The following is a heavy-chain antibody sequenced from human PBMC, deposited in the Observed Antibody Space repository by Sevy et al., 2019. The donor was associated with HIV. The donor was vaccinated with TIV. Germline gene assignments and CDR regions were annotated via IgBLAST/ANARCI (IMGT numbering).Heavy chain of an antibody. J-gene: IGHJ3*02. CDR1: GESFSGYY. CDR3: ARVRCGGDCYLFDI. CDR2: INHSGST. D-gene: IGHD2-21*02. Sequence: SETLSLTCAVYGESFSGYYWSWIRQPPGKRLEWIGEINHSGSTNYNPSLKSRVTISVDTSKKQFSLKLTSVTAADTALYYCARVRCGGDCYLFDISGQGTMVTVSS. V-gene: IGHV4-34*01.